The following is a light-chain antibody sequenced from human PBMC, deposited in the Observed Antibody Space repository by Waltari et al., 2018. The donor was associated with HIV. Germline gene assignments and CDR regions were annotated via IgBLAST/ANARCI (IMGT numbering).Light chain of an antibody. CDR3: HQYGLSPKT. CDR1: QTVRSSS. CDR2: GAS. J-gene: IGKJ1*01. V-gene: IGKV3-20*01. Sequence: EIVLTQYPGTLSLSTGERATLSCRTSQTVRSSSVAWYQQRPGQAPRLVIFGASSRATGIPDRFSGSGSGTDFTLTISRLEPEDSATYYCHQYGLSPKTFGQGTNVEIK.